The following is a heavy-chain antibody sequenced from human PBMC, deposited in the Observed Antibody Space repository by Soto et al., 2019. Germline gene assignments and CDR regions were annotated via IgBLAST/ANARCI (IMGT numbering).Heavy chain of an antibody. D-gene: IGHD7-27*01. CDR3: ANLGY. Sequence: QVQLVESGGGVVQPGRSLRLSCAASGFTFSSYGMHWVRQAPGKGLEWVAVISYDGSNNYYADSVKGRFTISRDNSKNSLYLQMNSPGAGDPAVYYCANLGYWGRGTQASVSS. CDR1: GFTFSSYG. J-gene: IGHJ4*02. CDR2: ISYDGSNN. V-gene: IGHV3-30*18.